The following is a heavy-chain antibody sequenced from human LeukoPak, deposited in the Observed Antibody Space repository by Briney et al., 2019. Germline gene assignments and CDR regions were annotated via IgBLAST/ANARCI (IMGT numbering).Heavy chain of an antibody. J-gene: IGHJ4*02. D-gene: IGHD7-27*01. V-gene: IGHV1-2*02. CDR2: INPNSGGT. CDR1: GFTFTAYH. Sequence: ASVRVSCRASGFTFTAYHMHWVRQAPGQGLEWMGWINPNSGGTNYAQKFQGRVTMTRDTSISAAYMELSGLRSDDTAVYYCARGPHWDPHFDYWGQGTLVTVSS. CDR3: ARGPHWDPHFDY.